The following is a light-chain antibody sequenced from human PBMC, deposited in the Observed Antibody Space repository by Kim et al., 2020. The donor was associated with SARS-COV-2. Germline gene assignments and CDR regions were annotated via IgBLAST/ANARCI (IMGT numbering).Light chain of an antibody. CDR2: DVT. V-gene: IGLV2-14*03. J-gene: IGLJ3*02. Sequence: PGQSITISCTGASSDVGGSNSVSWYQQHPGKAPKLMIYDVTNRPSGVSNRFSGSKSGNPASLTISGLQAEDEADYHCSSYASSSFLFGGGTQLTVL. CDR1: SSDVGGSNS. CDR3: SSYASSSFL.